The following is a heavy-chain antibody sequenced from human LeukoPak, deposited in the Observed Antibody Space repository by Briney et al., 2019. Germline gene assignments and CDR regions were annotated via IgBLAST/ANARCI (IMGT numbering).Heavy chain of an antibody. Sequence: SGGSLSLSCAAPGFTFRSYSMTGVRQAQGKGLEGVYPISSSSSYIYYADSVKGRFTISRDNAKNSLYLQMNSLRAEDTAVYYCARDRLSVAGVFDYWGQGTLVTVSS. CDR2: ISSSSSYI. J-gene: IGHJ4*02. CDR1: GFTFRSYS. V-gene: IGHV3-21*01. CDR3: ARDRLSVAGVFDY. D-gene: IGHD6-19*01.